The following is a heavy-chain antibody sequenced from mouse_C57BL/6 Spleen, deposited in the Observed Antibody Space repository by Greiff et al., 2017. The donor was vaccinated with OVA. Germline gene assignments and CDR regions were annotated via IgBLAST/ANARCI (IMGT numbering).Heavy chain of an antibody. CDR3: ARAPPYYFDY. J-gene: IGHJ2*01. CDR2: INYDGSST. CDR1: GFTFSDYY. Sequence: EVHLVESEGGLVQPGSSMELSCTASGFTFSDYYMAWVRQVPEKGLEWVANINYDGSSTYYLDSLKSRFIISRDNAKNILYLQMSSLKSEDTATYYCARAPPYYFDYWGQGTTLTVSS. V-gene: IGHV5-16*01.